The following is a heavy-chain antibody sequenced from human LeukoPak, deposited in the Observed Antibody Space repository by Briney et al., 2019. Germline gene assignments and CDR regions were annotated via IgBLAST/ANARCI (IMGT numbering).Heavy chain of an antibody. D-gene: IGHD2-2*01. J-gene: IGHJ5*02. Sequence: GGSLRLSCAASGFTFSNYAMSWVRQAPGKGLEWVSGISGSGGSTYYADSVKGHFTISRDNSKNTLYLQMNSLRAEDTAVYYCARGGIPAAMRYNWFDPWGQGTLVTVSS. CDR1: GFTFSNYA. V-gene: IGHV3-23*01. CDR3: ARGGIPAAMRYNWFDP. CDR2: ISGSGGST.